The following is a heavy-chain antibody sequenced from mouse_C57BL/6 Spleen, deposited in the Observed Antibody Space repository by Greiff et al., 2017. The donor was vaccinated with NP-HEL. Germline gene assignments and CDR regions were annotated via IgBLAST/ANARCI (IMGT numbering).Heavy chain of an antibody. J-gene: IGHJ2*01. Sequence: VQLQQSGPGLVQPSQSLSITCTVSGFSLTSYGVHWVRQSPGKGLEWLGVIWSGGSTDYNAAFISRLSISKDNSKSQVFFKMNRLQADDTAIYYCARKGFWGYFDYWGQGTTLTVSS. CDR2: IWSGGST. CDR3: ARKGFWGYFDY. V-gene: IGHV2-2*01. CDR1: GFSLTSYG.